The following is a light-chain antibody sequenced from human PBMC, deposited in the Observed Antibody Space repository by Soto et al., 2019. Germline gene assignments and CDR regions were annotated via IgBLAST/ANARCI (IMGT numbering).Light chain of an antibody. Sequence: QPVLTQPPSVSAAPGQKVTISCSGSSSNIGNNYVSWYQQLPGTAPKLLIYENNKRPSGIPDRFSGSKSGTSATLGITGLQTGDEADYYCGTWDSSLSVSYVFGTGTQLTVL. CDR1: SSNIGNNY. V-gene: IGLV1-51*02. J-gene: IGLJ1*01. CDR3: GTWDSSLSVSYV. CDR2: ENN.